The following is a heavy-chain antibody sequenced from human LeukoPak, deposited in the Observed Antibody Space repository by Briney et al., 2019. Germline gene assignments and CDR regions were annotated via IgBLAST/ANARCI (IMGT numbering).Heavy chain of an antibody. V-gene: IGHV3-30*02. CDR2: IRHDGSIQ. CDR3: ARWGLGPSFDY. J-gene: IGHJ4*02. D-gene: IGHD1-26*01. Sequence: GGSLRLSCVASGFTFSDYGMHWVRQAPGNRPEWLTSIRHDGSIQYYADSVKGRFTISRDNAKNSVSLQMNSLRAEDTAVYYCARWGLGPSFDYWGQGTLVTVSS. CDR1: GFTFSDYG.